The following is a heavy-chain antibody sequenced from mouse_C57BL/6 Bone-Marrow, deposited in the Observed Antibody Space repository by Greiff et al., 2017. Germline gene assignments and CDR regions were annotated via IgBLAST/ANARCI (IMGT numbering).Heavy chain of an antibody. V-gene: IGHV5-6*01. Sequence: EVQLVESGGDLAKPGGSLKLSCAASGFTFSSYGMFWVRQTPDQRLQRVATISSGGSYTYYPDSVKGRFTISRDNAKNTLYLQMSSLKSEDTAMYYCARRRAETYWGQGTLVTVSA. J-gene: IGHJ3*01. CDR1: GFTFSSYG. D-gene: IGHD3-3*01. CDR2: ISSGGSYT. CDR3: ARRRAETY.